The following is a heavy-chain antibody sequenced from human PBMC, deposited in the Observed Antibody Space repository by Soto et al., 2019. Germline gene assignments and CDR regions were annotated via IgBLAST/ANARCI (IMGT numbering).Heavy chain of an antibody. Sequence: QVQLQESGPRLVKPSQTLSLTCIVSGGSISSGGHSWSWIRQHPGKGLEWIGYIDDSENTHYNPSLKSRVIISVDTSRSQFSLNLSSVTAADTAVYYCARLSGSYYLLPDYWGQGTLVTVSS. CDR2: IDDSENT. V-gene: IGHV4-31*03. J-gene: IGHJ4*02. D-gene: IGHD1-26*01. CDR1: GGSISSGGHS. CDR3: ARLSGSYYLLPDY.